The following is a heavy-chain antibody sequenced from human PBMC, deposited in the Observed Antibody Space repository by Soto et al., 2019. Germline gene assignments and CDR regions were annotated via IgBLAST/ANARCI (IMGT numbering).Heavy chain of an antibody. CDR1: GFTFSSYW. J-gene: IGHJ6*03. V-gene: IGHV3-74*01. CDR2: INSDGSST. Sequence: EVQLVESGGGLVQPGGSLRLSCAASGFTFSSYWMHWVRQAPGKGLVWVSRINSDGSSTSYADSVKGRFTISRDNAKNTLYLQMNSLRAEDTAVYYCARDPSHLGYYDYYYMDVWGKGSTVTVSS. CDR3: ARDPSHLGYYDYYYMDV. D-gene: IGHD1-26*01.